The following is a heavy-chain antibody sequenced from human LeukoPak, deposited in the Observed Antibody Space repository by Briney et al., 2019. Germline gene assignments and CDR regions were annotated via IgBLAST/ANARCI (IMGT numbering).Heavy chain of an antibody. Sequence: GGSLRLSCAASGLSVSASYMSWVRQAPGKGLESVSVISNEGATYYADSVKGRFSISRDNSKNTLYLQMNSLRAEDTAVYYCAKYLGYGYYDILTGPFGPVFDYWGQGTLVTVSS. CDR2: ISNEGAT. CDR3: AKYLGYGYYDILTGPFGPVFDY. CDR1: GLSVSASY. J-gene: IGHJ4*02. V-gene: IGHV3-53*01. D-gene: IGHD3-9*01.